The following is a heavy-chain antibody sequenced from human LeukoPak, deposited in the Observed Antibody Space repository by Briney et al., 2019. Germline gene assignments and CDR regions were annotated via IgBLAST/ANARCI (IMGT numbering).Heavy chain of an antibody. V-gene: IGHV3-48*01. CDR2: ISSSSSTI. J-gene: IGHJ4*02. CDR3: ARILRQWPTDY. Sequence: PGGSLRLSCAASGFTFSSYSMNWVRQAPGKGLEWVSYISSSSSTIYYADSVKGRFTISRDNAKNSLYLQMNSLRAEDTAVYYCARILRQWPTDYWGQGTLVTVPS. D-gene: IGHD6-19*01. CDR1: GFTFSSYS.